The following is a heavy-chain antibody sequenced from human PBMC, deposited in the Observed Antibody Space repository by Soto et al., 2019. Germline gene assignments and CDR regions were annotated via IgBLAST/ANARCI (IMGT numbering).Heavy chain of an antibody. J-gene: IGHJ1*01. Sequence: EVNLVESGGDLVQPGGSLRLSCVVSGFTFSDHFMDWVRQAPGKGLEWIGRIRNKAKRYTTEYATSVTGRFIISRDESKNSVYLLMNSLKTEDTAVYYWASHRDRDPGIQYWGQGTLVTVSS. CDR2: IRNKAKRYTT. D-gene: IGHD3-10*01. CDR3: ASHRDRDPGIQY. V-gene: IGHV3-72*01. CDR1: GFTFSDHF.